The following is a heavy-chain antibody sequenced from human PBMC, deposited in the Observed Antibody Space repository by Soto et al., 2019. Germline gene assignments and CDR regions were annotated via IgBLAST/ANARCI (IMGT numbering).Heavy chain of an antibody. Sequence: ETLSLTCTVSGGSISSYYWSWIRQPAGKGLEWIGRIYTSGSTNYNPSLKSRVTMSVDTSKNQFSLKLSSVTAADTAVYYCARGSAAGTSSSRFDPWGQGTLVTVPS. CDR1: GGSISSYY. CDR2: IYTSGST. CDR3: ARGSAAGTSSSRFDP. J-gene: IGHJ5*02. V-gene: IGHV4-4*07. D-gene: IGHD6-13*01.